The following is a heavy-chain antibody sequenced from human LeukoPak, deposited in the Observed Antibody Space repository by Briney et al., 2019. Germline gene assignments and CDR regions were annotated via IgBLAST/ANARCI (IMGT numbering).Heavy chain of an antibody. V-gene: IGHV1-69*13. CDR3: ALYCSGGSCYYYYGMDV. CDR1: GGTFSSYA. J-gene: IGHJ6*02. Sequence: ASVKVSCKASGGTFSSYAISWVRQAPGQGLEWMGGIIPIFGTANYAQKFQGRVTITADESTSTAYMELSSLRSEDTAVYYCALYCSGGSCYYYYGMDVWGQGTTATVSS. D-gene: IGHD2-15*01. CDR2: IIPIFGTA.